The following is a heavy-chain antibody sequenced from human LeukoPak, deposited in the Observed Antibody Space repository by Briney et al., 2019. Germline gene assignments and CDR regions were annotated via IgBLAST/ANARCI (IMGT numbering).Heavy chain of an antibody. D-gene: IGHD1-26*01. Sequence: PSETLSLTCTVSGGSISDDYWSWHRQPPGEGLEWIAYIHYSGTTNYNPSLRSRVTISVDKSKNQFSLKLSSVTAADTAVYYCARETPKYSGSYYGYFDYWGQGTLVTVSS. CDR2: IHYSGTT. J-gene: IGHJ4*02. CDR3: ARETPKYSGSYYGYFDY. V-gene: IGHV4-59*12. CDR1: GGSISDDY.